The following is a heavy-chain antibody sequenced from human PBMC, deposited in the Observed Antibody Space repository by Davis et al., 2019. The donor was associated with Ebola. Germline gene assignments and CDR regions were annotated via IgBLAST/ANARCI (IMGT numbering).Heavy chain of an antibody. D-gene: IGHD6-13*01. J-gene: IGHJ4*02. Sequence: PGGSLRLSCAASGFSFRDHVLHWVRQFPGGGLEWVALISGDAVSSYYADSVRGRFTVSRDNSANSLHLHMNSLRTEDTALYYCAKDLAGIAAAAYYFDYWGQGTLVTVSS. CDR3: AKDLAGIAAAAYYFDY. V-gene: IGHV3-43*02. CDR2: ISGDAVSS. CDR1: GFSFRDHV.